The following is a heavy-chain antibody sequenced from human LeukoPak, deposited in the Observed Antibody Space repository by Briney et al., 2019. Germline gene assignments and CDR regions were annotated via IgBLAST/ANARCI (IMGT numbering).Heavy chain of an antibody. D-gene: IGHD3-10*01. V-gene: IGHV1-2*02. Sequence: ASVKVSCKASGYTLTSYAMNWVRQAPGQGLEWMGWINPNSGGTNYAQKFQGRVTMTRDTSISTAYMELSRLRSDDTAVYYCARDYYYGSGSYSTNNWFDPWGQGTLVTVSS. CDR2: INPNSGGT. CDR1: GYTLTSYA. CDR3: ARDYYYGSGSYSTNNWFDP. J-gene: IGHJ5*02.